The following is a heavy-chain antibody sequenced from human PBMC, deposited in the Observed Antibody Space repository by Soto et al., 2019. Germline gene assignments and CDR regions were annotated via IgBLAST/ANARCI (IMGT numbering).Heavy chain of an antibody. CDR3: AGEVGGTGLHF. CDR1: GGNFKNYG. CDR2: LIPMFGVA. D-gene: IGHD3-9*01. Sequence: QVQLVQSGAEVKKPGSSVKFSCRTSGGNFKNYGFSWVRQAPGQGLEWMGGLIPMFGVANYGQIFQGRLTITADESTSTAYMELSSLKSEDTAVYYCAGEVGGTGLHFWGQGTLVTVSS. V-gene: IGHV1-69*12. J-gene: IGHJ4*02.